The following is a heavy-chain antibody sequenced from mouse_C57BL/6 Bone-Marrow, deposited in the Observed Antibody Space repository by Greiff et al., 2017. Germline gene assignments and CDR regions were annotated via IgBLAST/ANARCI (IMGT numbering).Heavy chain of an antibody. V-gene: IGHV2-2*01. CDR3: ARNTPSLLRLDY. J-gene: IGHJ2*01. D-gene: IGHD1-2*01. CDR2: IWSGGST. CDR1: GFSLTSYG. Sequence: QVQLKQSGPGLVQPSQSLSITCTVSGFSLTSYGVHWVRQSPGKGLEWLGVIWSGGSTDYNAAFISRLSISKDNSKSQVFFKMNSLQADDTAIYYCARNTPSLLRLDYWGQGTTLTVSS.